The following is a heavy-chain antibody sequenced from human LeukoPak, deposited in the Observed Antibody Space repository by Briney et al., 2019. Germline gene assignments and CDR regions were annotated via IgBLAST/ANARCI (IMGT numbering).Heavy chain of an antibody. CDR3: ARDQSGSLDY. CDR2: INQDASTK. J-gene: IGHJ4*02. V-gene: IGHV3-7*01. Sequence: PGGSLRLSCAASGFTFSNTWMVWVRQAPGKGLEWVANINQDASTKHYVDSVKGQFTISRDNAKTSLYLQMNSLTADDTAVYYCARDQSGSLDYWGRGTLVTVSS. D-gene: IGHD1-26*01. CDR1: GFTFSNTW.